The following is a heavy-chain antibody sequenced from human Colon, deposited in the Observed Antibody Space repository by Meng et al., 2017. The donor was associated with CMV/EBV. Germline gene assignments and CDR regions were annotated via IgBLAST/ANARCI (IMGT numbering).Heavy chain of an antibody. V-gene: IGHV1-24*01. CDR3: ARDGGRITIFGVARPIAFDI. D-gene: IGHD3-3*01. CDR2: FDPEDGET. J-gene: IGHJ3*02. Sequence: ASVKVSCKVSGYTLTELSMHWVRQAPGKGLEWMGGFDPEDGETIYAQKFQGRVTTTEDTSTDTAYMELSSLRSEDTAVYYCARDGGRITIFGVARPIAFDIWGQGTMVTVSS. CDR1: GYTLTELS.